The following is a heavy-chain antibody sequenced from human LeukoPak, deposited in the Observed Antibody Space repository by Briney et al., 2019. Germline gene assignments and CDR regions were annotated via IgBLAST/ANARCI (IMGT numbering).Heavy chain of an antibody. V-gene: IGHV3-15*01. CDR2: IISIPDGGTT. J-gene: IGHJ4*02. CDR3: TTLTWYYGYRWLSETAFPQGD. D-gene: IGHD3-10*01. CDR1: GFIFSNAW. Sequence: PGRSLRLSCAASGFIFSNAWMSWVRQAPGKGLEWVGRIISIPDGGTTYYGAPVNGRLTISRDYSKNTLCLQMNNLKTEDTVVYYCTTLTWYYGYRWLSETAFPQGDWGQGTLVTVSS.